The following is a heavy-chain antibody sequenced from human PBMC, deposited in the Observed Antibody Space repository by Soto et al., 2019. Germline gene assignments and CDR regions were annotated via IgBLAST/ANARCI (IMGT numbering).Heavy chain of an antibody. D-gene: IGHD2-15*01. CDR3: ARRYLGVVDSGMDV. J-gene: IGHJ6*02. V-gene: IGHV4-31*03. Sequence: QVQLQESGPGLVKPSQTLSLTCTVSGGSISSGGYYWSWIRQHPGKGLEWIGYIYYSGSTYYNPSFKSRVTTSVDTSKKQFSLKLSSVTAADTAVYYCARRYLGVVDSGMDVWGQGTTVTVSS. CDR2: IYYSGST. CDR1: GGSISSGGYY.